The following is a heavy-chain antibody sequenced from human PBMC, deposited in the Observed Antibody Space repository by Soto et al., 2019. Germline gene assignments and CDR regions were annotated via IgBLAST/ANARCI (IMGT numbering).Heavy chain of an antibody. D-gene: IGHD5-12*01. CDR2: IYYSGST. V-gene: IGHV4-61*01. J-gene: IGHJ6*02. CDR3: ARALSGYDYYYYYGMDV. Sequence: SETLSLTCTVSGGSVSSGSYYWSWIRQPPWKGLEWIGYIYYSGSTNYNPSLKSRVTISVDTSKNQFSLKLSSVTAADTAVYYCARALSGYDYYYYYGMDVWGQGXTVTVYS. CDR1: GGSVSSGSYY.